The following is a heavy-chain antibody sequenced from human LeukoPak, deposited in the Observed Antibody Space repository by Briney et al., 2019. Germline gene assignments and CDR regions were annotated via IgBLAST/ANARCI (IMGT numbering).Heavy chain of an antibody. V-gene: IGHV3-21*01. CDR2: ISSSSSYI. D-gene: IGHD3-22*01. CDR3: AREALNYGDRLVVVIPYYGMDV. CDR1: GFTFSSYS. J-gene: IGHJ6*02. Sequence: PGGSLRLSCAASGFTFSSYSVNWVRQAPGKGLEWVSSISSSSSYIYYADSVKGRFTISRDNAKNSLYLQMNSLRAEDTAVYYCAREALNYGDRLVVVIPYYGMDVWGQGTTVTVSS.